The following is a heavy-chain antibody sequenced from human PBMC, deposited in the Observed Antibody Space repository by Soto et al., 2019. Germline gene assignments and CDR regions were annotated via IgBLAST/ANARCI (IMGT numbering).Heavy chain of an antibody. CDR2: ISYNGRNK. D-gene: IGHD3-16*01. Sequence: QVHLVESGGDVVQPGRSLRLSCAASGFTFSFYAMHWVRQAPGKGLAWVAVISYNGRNKHYVDSVKGQFTISRDNYQDNLYLQMDSLRPDDSAVYYCARQAKIGDRSQFYFDSWGQGTLVTVSS. CDR3: ARQAKIGDRSQFYFDS. V-gene: IGHV3-30*04. J-gene: IGHJ4*02. CDR1: GFTFSFYA.